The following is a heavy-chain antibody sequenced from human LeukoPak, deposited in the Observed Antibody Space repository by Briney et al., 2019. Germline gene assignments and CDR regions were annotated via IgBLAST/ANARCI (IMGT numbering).Heavy chain of an antibody. CDR3: AKDRGVITMVRTYFDY. D-gene: IGHD3-10*01. V-gene: IGHV3-23*01. J-gene: IGHJ4*02. CDR1: GFTFSSYA. CDR2: IMGSGGST. Sequence: PGGSLRLSCAASGFTFSSYAMSWVRQAPGKGLEWASAIMGSGGSTYYADSVKGRFTISRDNSKNTLYLQMNSLRAEDTAVYYCAKDRGVITMVRTYFDYWGQGTLVTVSS.